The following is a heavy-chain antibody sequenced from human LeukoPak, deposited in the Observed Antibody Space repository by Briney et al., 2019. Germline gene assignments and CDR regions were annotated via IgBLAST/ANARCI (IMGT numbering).Heavy chain of an antibody. D-gene: IGHD5-18*01. CDR2: INPNSGGT. V-gene: IGHV1-2*06. CDR3: AREVIQLWLQGYYYMDV. J-gene: IGHJ6*03. CDR1: GYTFTGYH. Sequence: ASVKVSCKASGYTFTGYHMHWVRQAPGQGLEWMGRINPNSGGTNYAQKFQGRVTMTRDTSISTAYMELSRLRSDDTAVYYCAREVIQLWLQGYYYMDVWGKGTTVTVSS.